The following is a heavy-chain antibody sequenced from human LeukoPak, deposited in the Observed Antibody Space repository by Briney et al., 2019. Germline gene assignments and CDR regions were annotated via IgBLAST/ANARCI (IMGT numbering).Heavy chain of an antibody. V-gene: IGHV3-23*01. J-gene: IGHJ6*04. Sequence: PGGSLRLSCAASGFTFSSYAMSWVRQAPGKGLEWVSAISGSGGSTYYADSVKGRFTISRDNSKNTLYLQMNSLRAEDTAVYYCAKDGSYCSSTSCYHRANYYYGMDVRGKGTTVTVSS. CDR3: AKDGSYCSSTSCYHRANYYYGMDV. CDR2: ISGSGGST. D-gene: IGHD2-2*01. CDR1: GFTFSSYA.